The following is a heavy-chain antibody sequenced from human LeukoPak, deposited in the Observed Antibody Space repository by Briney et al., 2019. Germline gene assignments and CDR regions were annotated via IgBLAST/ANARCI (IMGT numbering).Heavy chain of an antibody. J-gene: IGHJ4*02. CDR2: IKRDGTDK. Sequence: GGSLRLSCAASGFTSSSYWMTWMRQPPGKGLQWVASIKRDGTDKYYVDSVKGRFTISRDNAKGSLYLQMDGLGVEDTAIYYCASDDTFTFDHWGQGSLVTVPS. CDR1: GFTSSSYW. CDR3: ASDDTFTFDH. V-gene: IGHV3-7*04.